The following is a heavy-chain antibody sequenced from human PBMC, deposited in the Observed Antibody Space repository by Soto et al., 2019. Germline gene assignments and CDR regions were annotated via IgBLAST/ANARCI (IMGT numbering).Heavy chain of an antibody. D-gene: IGHD1-20*01. CDR1: GFTFSSSW. V-gene: IGHV3-74*01. CDR2: INIDGSIT. CDR3: ATVGITAWYPA. Sequence: GGSLRLSCAASGFTFSSSWMHWVLQAPGKGLVWVSRINIDGSITTYADSVKGRFTISRDNAKNTLYLQMNSLRAEDTAVYYCATVGITAWYPAWGQGTQVTVSS. J-gene: IGHJ5*02.